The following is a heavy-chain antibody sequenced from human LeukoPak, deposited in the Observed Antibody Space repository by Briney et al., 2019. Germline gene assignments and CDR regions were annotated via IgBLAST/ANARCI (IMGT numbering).Heavy chain of an antibody. CDR1: GFTFSSYS. CDR2: ISASSSYI. Sequence: GGSLRLSCAASGFTFSSYSMNRVRQAPGKGLEWVSSISASSSYIHYADSVKGRFTISRDNAKNSLYLQMNSLRAEDTAVYYCAELGITMIGGVWGKGTTVTISS. D-gene: IGHD3-10*02. CDR3: AELGITMIGGV. J-gene: IGHJ6*04. V-gene: IGHV3-21*01.